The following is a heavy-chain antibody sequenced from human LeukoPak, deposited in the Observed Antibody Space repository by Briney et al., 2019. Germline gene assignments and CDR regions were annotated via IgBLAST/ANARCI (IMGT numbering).Heavy chain of an antibody. J-gene: IGHJ5*02. CDR2: MNPNSDNT. V-gene: IGHV1-8*01. D-gene: IGHD3-10*01. CDR3: ARGGYYGSGNNWFDP. Sequence: VASVKVSCKASGYTFTSYDINWVRQATGQGLEWMGWMNPNSDNTGYAQKFQGRVTMTRNTSVSTAYMELSSLRSEDTAVYYCARGGYYGSGNNWFDPWGQGTLVTVSS. CDR1: GYTFTSYD.